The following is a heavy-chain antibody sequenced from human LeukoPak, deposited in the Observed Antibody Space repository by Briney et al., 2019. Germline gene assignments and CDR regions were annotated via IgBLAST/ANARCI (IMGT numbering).Heavy chain of an antibody. J-gene: IGHJ4*02. V-gene: IGHV3-30*04. CDR1: GFTFSSYA. CDR3: VREGRFVVTTFGY. Sequence: PGGSLRLSCAASGFTFSSYAMHWVRQAPGKGLEWVAVISYDGSNKYYADSVKGRFTISRDNSKGTVYLDMNGLRLDDTAVYYCVREGRFVVTTFGYWGQGTLVTVSS. D-gene: IGHD2-21*02. CDR2: ISYDGSNK.